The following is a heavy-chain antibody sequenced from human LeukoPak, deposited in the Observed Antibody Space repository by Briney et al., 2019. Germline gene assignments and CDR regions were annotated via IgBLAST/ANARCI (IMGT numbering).Heavy chain of an antibody. CDR3: AREGTLESGYFDY. J-gene: IGHJ4*02. V-gene: IGHV1-69*13. CDR2: IIPIFGTA. Sequence: ASVKVSCKASGGTFSSYAISWVRQAPGQGLEWMGGIIPIFGTANYAQKFQGRVTITADESTSTAYMELSSLRSEDTAVYYCAREGTLESGYFDYWGQGTLVTVSS. CDR1: GGTFSSYA. D-gene: IGHD3-3*01.